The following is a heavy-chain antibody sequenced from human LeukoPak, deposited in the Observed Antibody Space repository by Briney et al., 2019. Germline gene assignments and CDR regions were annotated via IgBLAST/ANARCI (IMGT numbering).Heavy chain of an antibody. Sequence: PGGSLRLSCAASGFTFSSYSMNWVRQAPGKGLEWVSYISSSSSTIYYAGSVKGRFTISRDNAKNSLYLQMNSLRAEDTAVYYCARDGDLYYYDSYMDVWGKGTTVTVSS. CDR3: ARDGDLYYYDSYMDV. J-gene: IGHJ6*03. D-gene: IGHD3-22*01. V-gene: IGHV3-48*01. CDR2: ISSSSSTI. CDR1: GFTFSSYS.